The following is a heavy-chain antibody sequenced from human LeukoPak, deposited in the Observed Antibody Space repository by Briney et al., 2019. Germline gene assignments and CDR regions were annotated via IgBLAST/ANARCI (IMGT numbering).Heavy chain of an antibody. CDR2: VYYSGGT. CDR1: GGSIRSYY. Sequence: TSETLSLTCTVPGGSIRSYYWTWIRQPPGKGLEWIGCVYYSGGTYYNPSLKSGVTMSLDTSKNQFSLKLSSLTAADTAVYYCASTLGELSLYLDYWGQGTLVTVSS. D-gene: IGHD3-16*02. CDR3: ASTLGELSLYLDY. V-gene: IGHV4-59*01. J-gene: IGHJ4*02.